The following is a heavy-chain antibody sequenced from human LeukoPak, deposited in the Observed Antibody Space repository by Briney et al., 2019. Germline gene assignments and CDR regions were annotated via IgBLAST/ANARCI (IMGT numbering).Heavy chain of an antibody. CDR2: IYHSGST. CDR1: GYSISSGYY. V-gene: IGHV4-38-2*02. Sequence: SETLSLTCTVSGYSISSGYYWGWIRQPPGKGLEWIGSIYHSGSTYYNPSLKSRVTISVDTSKNQFSLKLSSVTAADTAVYYCARHVPKTHYYGSGSPHYFDYWGQGILVTVSS. D-gene: IGHD3-10*01. CDR3: ARHVPKTHYYGSGSPHYFDY. J-gene: IGHJ4*02.